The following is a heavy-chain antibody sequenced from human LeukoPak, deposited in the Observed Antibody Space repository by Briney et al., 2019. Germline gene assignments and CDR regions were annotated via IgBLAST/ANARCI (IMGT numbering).Heavy chain of an antibody. CDR1: GGSISSYY. V-gene: IGHV4-59*08. CDR2: IYYSGST. D-gene: IGHD3-10*01. CDR3: ARSLLSAGSGSYGFDP. Sequence: SETLSLTCTVSGGSISSYYWSWIRQPPGKGLEWIGYIYYSGSTNYNPSLKSRVTISVDTSKNQFSLKLSSVTATDTAVYYCARSLLSAGSGSYGFDPWGQGTLVTVSS. J-gene: IGHJ5*02.